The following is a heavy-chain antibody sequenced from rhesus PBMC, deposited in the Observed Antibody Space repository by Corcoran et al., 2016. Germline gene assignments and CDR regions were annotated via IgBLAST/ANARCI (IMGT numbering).Heavy chain of an antibody. CDR1: VGATRSNY. CDR2: ISGSGGST. V-gene: IGHV4-173*01. Sequence: QLQLQESGPGLVKPSETLSLTRAVSVGATRSNYWSWIRQPPGKGLEWIGRISGSGGSTGYNPSLKSRVTISTDTSKNQFSLKLSSVTAADTAVYYCARGGGPDVWGPGVLVTVSS. D-gene: IGHD6-25*01. CDR3: ARGGGPDV. J-gene: IGHJ5-1*01.